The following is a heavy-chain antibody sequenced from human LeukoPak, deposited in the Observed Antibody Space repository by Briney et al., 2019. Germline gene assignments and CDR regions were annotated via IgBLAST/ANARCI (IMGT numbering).Heavy chain of an antibody. CDR2: IYYSEST. D-gene: IGHD2-2*01. J-gene: IGHJ6*03. Sequence: SSETLSLTGTVSGDSISSYYWSWIRQSPGKGLEWIGYIYYSESTYYNPSLKSRVTTSVDTSKNQFSLKLTSVTAADTAVYYCARGLLKGQLHLGYSYYMDVWGKGTTITVSS. CDR1: GDSISSYY. V-gene: IGHV4-59*13. CDR3: ARGLLKGQLHLGYSYYMDV.